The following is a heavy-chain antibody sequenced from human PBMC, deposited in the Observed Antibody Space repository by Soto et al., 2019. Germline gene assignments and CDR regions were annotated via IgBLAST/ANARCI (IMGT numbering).Heavy chain of an antibody. V-gene: IGHV1-58*01. CDR3: AADPYCGGDCYFDY. D-gene: IGHD2-21*02. CDR1: GFTFFTSA. Sequence: EASVKVSCKASGFTFFTSAVQWVRQARGQGLEWIGWIVVGSGNTNYAQKFQERVTITRDMSTNTAYMELTSLRSEDTAVYYCAADPYCGGDCYFDYWGQGIMVTVS. J-gene: IGHJ4*02. CDR2: IVVGSGNT.